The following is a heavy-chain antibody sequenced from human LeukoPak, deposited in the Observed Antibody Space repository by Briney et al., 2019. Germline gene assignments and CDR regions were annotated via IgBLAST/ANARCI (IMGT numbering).Heavy chain of an antibody. CDR1: GFTFSSYW. V-gene: IGHV3-74*01. Sequence: GGSLRLSCAASGFTFSSYWMHWVRHAPGKGVVWVSRIKRDESSTSYAHAGKGRFPISRDNANNTLYQQMHSRRAEDTVLSYCASADVGIGSRYWGQGTPVTASS. J-gene: IGHJ4*02. D-gene: IGHD1-14*01. CDR2: IKRDESST. CDR3: ASADVGIGSRY.